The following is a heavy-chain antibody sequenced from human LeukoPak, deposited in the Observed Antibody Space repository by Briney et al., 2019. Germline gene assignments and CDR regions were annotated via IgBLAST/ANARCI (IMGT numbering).Heavy chain of an antibody. CDR3: ARAGRYYYYMDV. CDR1: GYSISSGYY. J-gene: IGHJ6*03. V-gene: IGHV4-38-2*02. CDR2: IYHSGST. Sequence: SETLSPTCTVSGYSISSGYYWGWIRQPPGKGLEWIGSIYHSGSTHYNPSLKSRVTISVDTSKNQFSLKLSSVTAADTAVYYCARAGRYYYYMDVWGKGITVTVSS.